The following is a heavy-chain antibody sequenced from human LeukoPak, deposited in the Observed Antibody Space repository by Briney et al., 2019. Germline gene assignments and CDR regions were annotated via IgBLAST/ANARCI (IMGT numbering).Heavy chain of an antibody. CDR1: GFTFSSYA. CDR3: ARSGRAFDI. CDR2: ISYDGSNK. Sequence: PGRSLRLSCAASGFTFSSYAMHWVRQAPGKGLEWVAVISYDGSNKYYADSVKGRFTISRDNSKNTLYLRMNSLRAEDTAVYYCARSGRAFDIWGQGTMVTVSS. J-gene: IGHJ3*02. V-gene: IGHV3-30*04.